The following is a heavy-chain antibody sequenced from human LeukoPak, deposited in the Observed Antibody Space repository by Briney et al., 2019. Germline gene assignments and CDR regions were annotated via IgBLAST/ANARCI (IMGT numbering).Heavy chain of an antibody. CDR1: GGSFSGYY. CDR2: INHSGST. V-gene: IGHV4-34*01. CDR3: ARGRIAAAGRRGNWFDP. Sequence: SETLSLTCAVYGGSFSGYYWSWIRQPPGKGLEWIGEINHSGSTNYNPSLKSRVTISVDTPKNQFSLKLSSVTAADTAVYYCARGRIAAAGRRGNWFDPWGQGTLVTVSS. J-gene: IGHJ5*02. D-gene: IGHD6-13*01.